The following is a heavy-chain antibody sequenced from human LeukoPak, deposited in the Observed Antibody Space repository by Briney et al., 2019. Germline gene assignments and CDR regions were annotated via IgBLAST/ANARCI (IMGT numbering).Heavy chain of an antibody. CDR3: ARSVRFLEWLQY. D-gene: IGHD3-3*01. J-gene: IGHJ4*02. Sequence: ASVKVSCKASGGTFSSYAISWVRQAPGQGLEWMGRIIPILGIANYAQKFQGRVTITADKSTSTAYVELSSLRSEDTAVYYCARSVRFLEWLQYWGQGTLVTVSS. CDR1: GGTFSSYA. V-gene: IGHV1-69*04. CDR2: IIPILGIA.